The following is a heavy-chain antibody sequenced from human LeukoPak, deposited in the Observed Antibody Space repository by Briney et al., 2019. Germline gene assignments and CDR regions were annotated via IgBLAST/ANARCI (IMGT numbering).Heavy chain of an antibody. CDR1: GFTFRNYW. CDR3: HQPVTLPA. V-gene: IGHV3-7*01. CDR2: IKEDGSDK. J-gene: IGHJ5*02. Sequence: GSLRLSCAASGFTFRNYWMSWVRQAPGKGLEWVAFIKEDGSDKHYVDSVKGRFTISRDNAQNSLYLQMNTLRAEDTAVYFCHQPVTLPAWGQGTLVTVSS. D-gene: IGHD2-2*01.